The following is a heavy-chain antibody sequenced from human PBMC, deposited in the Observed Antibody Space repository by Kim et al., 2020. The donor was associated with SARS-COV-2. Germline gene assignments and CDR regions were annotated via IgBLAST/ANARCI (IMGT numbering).Heavy chain of an antibody. CDR3: ARDPQYYGDYDYYYYGMDV. J-gene: IGHJ6*02. D-gene: IGHD4-17*01. V-gene: IGHV4-4*02. Sequence: SRVTISVDKSKNQFSLKLSSVTAADTAVYYCARDPQYYGDYDYYYYGMDVWGQGTTVTVSS.